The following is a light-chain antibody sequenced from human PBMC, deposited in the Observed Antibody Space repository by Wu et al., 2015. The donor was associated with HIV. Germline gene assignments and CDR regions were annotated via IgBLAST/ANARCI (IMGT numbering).Light chain of an antibody. CDR3: QKYNTAPWT. Sequence: DIQMTQSPFTLSASVGDRVTITCRASQSISIWLAWYQQKPGKVPKLLIYKASTLESGVPSRFSGSGSGTEFTLTISSLQPDDFATYYCQKYNTAPWTFGQGTKVEMK. CDR1: QSISIW. V-gene: IGKV1-5*03. CDR2: KAS. J-gene: IGKJ1*01.